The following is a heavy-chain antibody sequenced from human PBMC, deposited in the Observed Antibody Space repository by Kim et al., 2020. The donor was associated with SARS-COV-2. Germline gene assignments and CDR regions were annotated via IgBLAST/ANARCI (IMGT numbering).Heavy chain of an antibody. CDR1: GFTLSSYD. Sequence: GGSLRLSCAASGFTLSSYDMHWVRQATGKGLDWVAAIGTAGDAYYPGSEKGRFIISRVNAKNSLYLQMNSLMAGDTAVYYCASAGGYYDSSGIYFYLYG. V-gene: IGHV3-13*01. D-gene: IGHD3-22*01. J-gene: IGHJ6*01. CDR3: ASAGGYYDSSGIYFYLYG. CDR2: IGTAGDA.